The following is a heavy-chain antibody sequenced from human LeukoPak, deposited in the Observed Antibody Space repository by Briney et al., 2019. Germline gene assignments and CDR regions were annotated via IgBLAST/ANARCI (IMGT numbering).Heavy chain of an antibody. CDR1: GFTFSTYS. D-gene: IGHD2-2*01. CDR2: ISSSSSPI. J-gene: IGHJ3*02. Sequence: GGSLRLSCAASGFTFSTYSMNWVRQAPGKGLEWVSYISSSSSPIYYADSVKGRFTISRDNAKNSLYLQMNGLRVEDTAVYYCARSGYCTSTSCLNGRGAFDIWGQGTMVTVSS. CDR3: ARSGYCTSTSCLNGRGAFDI. V-gene: IGHV3-48*04.